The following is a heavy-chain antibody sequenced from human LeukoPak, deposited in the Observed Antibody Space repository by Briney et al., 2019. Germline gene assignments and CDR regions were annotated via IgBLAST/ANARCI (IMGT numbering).Heavy chain of an antibody. CDR3: ARDWYHAIDY. CDR2: IRYDGSNK. V-gene: IGHV3-30*02. CDR1: GFTFSSYG. J-gene: IGHJ4*02. Sequence: GGSLRLSCAASGFTFSSYGMHWVRQAPGKGLEWVAFIRYDGSNKYYADSVKGRFTISRDNSKNTLYLQMNSLRAEDTAVYYCARDWYHAIDYWGQGTLVTVSS. D-gene: IGHD2-2*01.